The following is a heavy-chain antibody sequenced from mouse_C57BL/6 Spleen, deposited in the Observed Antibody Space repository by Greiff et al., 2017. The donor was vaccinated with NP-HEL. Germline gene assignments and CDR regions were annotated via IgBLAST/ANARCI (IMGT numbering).Heavy chain of an antibody. J-gene: IGHJ3*01. D-gene: IGHD1-1*01. CDR1: GYTFTSYW. V-gene: IGHV1-64*01. Sequence: ESGAELVKPGASVKLSCKASGYTFTSYWMHWVKQRPGQGLEWIGMIHPNSGSTNYNEKFKSKATLTVDKSSSTAYMQLSSLTSEDSAVYYCAREDYYGTRFAYWGQGTLVTVSA. CDR2: IHPNSGST. CDR3: AREDYYGTRFAY.